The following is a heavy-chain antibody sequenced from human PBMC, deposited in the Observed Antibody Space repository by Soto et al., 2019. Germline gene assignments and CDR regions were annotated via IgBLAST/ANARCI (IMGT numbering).Heavy chain of an antibody. D-gene: IGHD6-13*01. V-gene: IGHV6-1*01. CDR3: ARDLRIAAAGTRVGYYYGMDV. Sequence: PSQTLSLTCAISGDSVSSNSAAWNWIRQSPSRGLEWLGRTYYRSKWYNDYAVSVKSRITINPDTSKNQFSLQLNSVTPEDTAVYYCARDLRIAAAGTRVGYYYGMDVWGQGTTVTVSS. CDR1: GDSVSSNSAA. CDR2: TYYRSKWYN. J-gene: IGHJ6*02.